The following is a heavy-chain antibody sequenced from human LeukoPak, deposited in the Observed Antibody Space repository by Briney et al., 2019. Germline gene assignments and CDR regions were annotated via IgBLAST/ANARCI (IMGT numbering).Heavy chain of an antibody. J-gene: IGHJ3*02. CDR1: GGSISSYS. Sequence: SETLSLTCTVSGGSISSYSWSWIRQPPGKGLECVGYIYYSGTTNYNPSLKSRVTISVDTSKNQFSLKLRSVTAADTAVYYCATKMQGAAGLPFHTWGQGTMVTVSS. CDR2: IYYSGTT. D-gene: IGHD6-13*01. V-gene: IGHV4-59*01. CDR3: ATKMQGAAGLPFHT.